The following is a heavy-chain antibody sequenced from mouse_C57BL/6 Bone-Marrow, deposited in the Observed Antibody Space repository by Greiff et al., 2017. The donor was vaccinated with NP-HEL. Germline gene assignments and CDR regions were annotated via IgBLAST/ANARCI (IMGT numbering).Heavy chain of an antibody. Sequence: QVQLQQPGAELVMPGASVKLSCKASGYTFTSYWMHWVKQRPGQGLEWIGEIDPSDSYTNYNQKFKGKSTLTVDKSSSTAYMQLSSLTSEDTSVYYCAKGGDNYDIGYWGKGTTLTVSS. CDR1: GYTFTSYW. D-gene: IGHD2-12*01. V-gene: IGHV1-69*01. CDR2: IDPSDSYT. CDR3: AKGGDNYDIGY. J-gene: IGHJ2*01.